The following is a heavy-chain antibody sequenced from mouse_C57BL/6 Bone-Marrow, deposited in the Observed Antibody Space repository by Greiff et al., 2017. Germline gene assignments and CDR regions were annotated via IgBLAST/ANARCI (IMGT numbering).Heavy chain of an antibody. CDR2: INPNNGGT. J-gene: IGHJ4*01. CDR3: ARRGTSGSSMDY. V-gene: IGHV1-18*01. D-gene: IGHD3-3*01. Sequence: EVQLQQSGPELVKPGASVKIPCKASGYTFTDYNMDWVKQSHGKSLEWIGDINPNNGGTIYNQKFKGKATLTVDKSSSTAYMELRSRTSEDTAVYYCARRGTSGSSMDYWGQGTSVTVSS. CDR1: GYTFTDYN.